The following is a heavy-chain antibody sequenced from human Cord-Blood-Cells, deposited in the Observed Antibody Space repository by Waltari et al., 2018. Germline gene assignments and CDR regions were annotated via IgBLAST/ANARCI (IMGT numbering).Heavy chain of an antibody. Sequence: QVQLVESGGGVVQPGRSLSLSCAASGFTFSSHGLQWVRQAPGKGVGWVAVISYDGSNKYYADSVKGRFTISRDNSKNTLYLQMNSLRAEDTAVYYCAKLYSWLYYFDYWGQGTLVTVSS. CDR1: GFTFSSHG. J-gene: IGHJ4*02. CDR3: AKLYSWLYYFDY. V-gene: IGHV3-30*18. CDR2: ISYDGSNK. D-gene: IGHD5-18*01.